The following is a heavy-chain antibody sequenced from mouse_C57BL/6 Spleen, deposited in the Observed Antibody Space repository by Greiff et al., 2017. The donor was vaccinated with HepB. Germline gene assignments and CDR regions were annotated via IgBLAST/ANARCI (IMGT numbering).Heavy chain of an antibody. D-gene: IGHD1-3*01. J-gene: IGHJ4*01. CDR1: GYTFTDYY. Sequence: VQLQQSGAELVRPGASVKLSCKASGYTFTDYYINWVKQRPGQGLEWIARIYPGSGNTYYNEKFKGKATLTAEKSSSTAYMQLSSLTSEDSAVYFCARGGKWDYYAMDYWGQGTSVTVSS. V-gene: IGHV1-76*01. CDR2: IYPGSGNT. CDR3: ARGGKWDYYAMDY.